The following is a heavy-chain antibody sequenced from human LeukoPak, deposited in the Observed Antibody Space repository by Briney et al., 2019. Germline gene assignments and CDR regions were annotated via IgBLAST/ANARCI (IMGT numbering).Heavy chain of an antibody. CDR1: GFTFITYG. CDR2: IWHDGSYK. CDR3: ARTTSKRLPFDY. J-gene: IGHJ4*02. V-gene: IGHV3-30*02. D-gene: IGHD2-15*01. Sequence: PGGSLRLSCAASGFTFITYGMHWVRQAPGKGLEWVALIWHDGSYKYYADSVKGRFTISRDNSKNTLYLQMNSLRAEDTAVYYCARTTSKRLPFDYWGQGTLVTVSS.